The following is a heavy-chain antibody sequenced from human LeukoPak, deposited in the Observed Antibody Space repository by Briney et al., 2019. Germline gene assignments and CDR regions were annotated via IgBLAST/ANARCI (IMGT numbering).Heavy chain of an antibody. Sequence: SETLSLTCAVYGGSFSGYYWSWIRQPPGKGLEWIGEINHSGSTNYNPSLKSRVTISVDTSKNQFSLKLSSVTAADTAVYYCARDAGDRGFAWGQGTLVTVSS. J-gene: IGHJ5*02. CDR2: INHSGST. CDR3: ARDAGDRGFA. V-gene: IGHV4-34*01. CDR1: GGSFSGYY. D-gene: IGHD7-27*01.